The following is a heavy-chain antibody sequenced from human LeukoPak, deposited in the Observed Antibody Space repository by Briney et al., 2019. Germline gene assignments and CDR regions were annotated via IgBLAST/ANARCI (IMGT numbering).Heavy chain of an antibody. D-gene: IGHD2-15*01. Sequence: PGGSLRLSCAASGFTSSNYGMAWVRQAPGKGLEWVSTIAVVGGNTHYADSVEGRFTISRQDSNNALHLQLNSLRAEDTAIYYCARDCCSGGGPLDIWGQGTLVTVSS. CDR1: GFTSSNYG. CDR3: ARDCCSGGGPLDI. J-gene: IGHJ4*02. V-gene: IGHV3-23*01. CDR2: IAVVGGNT.